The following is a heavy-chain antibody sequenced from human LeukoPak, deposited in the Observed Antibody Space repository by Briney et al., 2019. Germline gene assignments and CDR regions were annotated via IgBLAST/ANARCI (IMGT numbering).Heavy chain of an antibody. Sequence: ASVKVSCKVSGYTLTELSMHWVRQAPGKGLEWMGGFDPEDGETIYAQKFQGRVTMTEDTSTDTAYMELSSLRSEDTAVYYCATDLSNWSNGAFDIWGQGTMVTVSS. CDR3: ATDLSNWSNGAFDI. J-gene: IGHJ3*02. V-gene: IGHV1-24*01. D-gene: IGHD1-1*01. CDR2: FDPEDGET. CDR1: GYTLTELS.